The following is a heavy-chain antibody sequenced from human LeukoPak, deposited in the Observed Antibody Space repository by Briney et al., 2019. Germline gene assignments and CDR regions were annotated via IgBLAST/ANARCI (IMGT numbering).Heavy chain of an antibody. CDR3: ARGDTYYYYYYMDV. V-gene: IGHV1-2*02. CDR2: INPNSGGT. J-gene: IGHJ6*03. Sequence: ASVKVSCKASGYTFTGYYMHWVRQAPGQGLEWMGWINPNSGGTNHAQKFQGRVTVTRDTSISTAYMELSRLRSDDTAVYYCARGDTYYYYYYMDVWGKGTTVTVSS. CDR1: GYTFTGYY.